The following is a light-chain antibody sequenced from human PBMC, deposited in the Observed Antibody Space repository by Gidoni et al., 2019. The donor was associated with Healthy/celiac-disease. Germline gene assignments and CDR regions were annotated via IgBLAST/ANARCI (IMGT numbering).Light chain of an antibody. CDR1: QSVLYSSNNVNY. CDR3: QQYYSTPPT. CDR2: WAS. Sequence: DIVITHSPDSLAVSLGERATINCKSSQSVLYSSNNVNYLAWYQQKPGQPPKLLIYWASTRDSGVPDRFSGSGSGTDFTLTISSLQAEDVAVYYCQQYYSTPPTFGQGTKLEIK. V-gene: IGKV4-1*01. J-gene: IGKJ2*01.